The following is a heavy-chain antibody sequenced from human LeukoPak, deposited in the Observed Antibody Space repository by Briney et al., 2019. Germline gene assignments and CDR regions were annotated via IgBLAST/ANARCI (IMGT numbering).Heavy chain of an antibody. CDR2: IYYSGST. V-gene: IGHV4-59*12. Sequence: SETLSLTCTVSGGSISSYYWSWIRQPPGKGLEWIGYIYYSGSTNYNPSLKSRVTISVDTSKNQFSLKLSSVTAADTAVYYCARDYGDYPYYFDYWGQGTLVTVSS. CDR3: ARDYGDYPYYFDY. CDR1: GGSISSYY. J-gene: IGHJ4*02. D-gene: IGHD4-17*01.